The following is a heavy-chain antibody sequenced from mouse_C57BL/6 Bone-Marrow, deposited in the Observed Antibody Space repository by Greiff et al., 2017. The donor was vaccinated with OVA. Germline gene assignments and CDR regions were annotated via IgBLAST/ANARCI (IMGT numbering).Heavy chain of an antibody. V-gene: IGHV1-59*01. CDR3: AKDYDFDGDYVDY. CDR2: IDPSDSYT. CDR1: GYTFTSYW. Sequence: QVQLQQPGAELVRPGTSVKLSCKASGYTFTSYWMHWVKQRPGQGLEWIGVIDPSDSYTNYNQKFKGKATLTVDTSSSTAYMQLSSLTSEDSAVYYCAKDYDFDGDYVDYWGQGATLTVSS. J-gene: IGHJ2*01. D-gene: IGHD2-4*01.